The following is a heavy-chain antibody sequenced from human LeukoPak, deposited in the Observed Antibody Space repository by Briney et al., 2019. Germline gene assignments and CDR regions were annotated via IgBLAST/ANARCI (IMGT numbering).Heavy chain of an antibody. CDR1: GYIFTSYF. Sequence: ASVKVSCKASGYIFTSYFMHWVRQAPGQGLEWMGLINPSGGSTRYAQKFQGRAIMTRDMSTSTVYMELSSLRSEDTAVYYCARALPHRRLMDTTMEQHWFDPWGQGTLVTVSS. J-gene: IGHJ5*02. V-gene: IGHV1-46*01. D-gene: IGHD5-18*01. CDR3: ARALPHRRLMDTTMEQHWFDP. CDR2: INPSGGST.